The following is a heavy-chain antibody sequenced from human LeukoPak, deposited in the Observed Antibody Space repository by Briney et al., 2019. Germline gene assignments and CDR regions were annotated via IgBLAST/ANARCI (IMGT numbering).Heavy chain of an antibody. CDR1: GGTFSSYA. CDR3: ARAPVYYYDSSGYDAFDI. CDR2: IIPIFGTA. D-gene: IGHD3-22*01. J-gene: IGHJ3*02. Sequence: SVKVSCKASGGTFSSYAISWVRQAPGQGLEWMGRIIPIFGTANYAQKFQGRVTITADESTSTAYMELSSLRSEDTAVYYCARAPVYYYDSSGYDAFDIWGQGTMVTVSS. V-gene: IGHV1-69*15.